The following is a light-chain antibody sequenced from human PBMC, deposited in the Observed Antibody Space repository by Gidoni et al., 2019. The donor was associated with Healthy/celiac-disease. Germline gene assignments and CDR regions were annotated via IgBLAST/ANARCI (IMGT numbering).Light chain of an antibody. J-gene: IGKJ3*01. CDR2: AAS. Sequence: AIRMTQSPSSFSASTGDRVTITCRASQGISSYLAWYQQKPGKAPKLLIYAASTLQSGVPSRFSGSGSGTDFTLTISCLQSEDFATYYCQQYYSYPRTLGPGTKVDIK. CDR3: QQYYSYPRT. V-gene: IGKV1-8*01. CDR1: QGISSY.